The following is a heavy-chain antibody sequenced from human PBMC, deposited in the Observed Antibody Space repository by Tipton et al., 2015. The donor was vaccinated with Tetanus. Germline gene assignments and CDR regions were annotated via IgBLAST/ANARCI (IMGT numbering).Heavy chain of an antibody. CDR1: GFTLSDYY. D-gene: IGHD6-25*01. J-gene: IGHJ4*02. Sequence: SGFTLSDYYMSWIRQAPGKGLEWLSYISSSGATINYADSVKGRFTLSRDTAKNSLYLLMDSLRADDTGVYYCASGSALDYWGQGTLVTVSS. CDR2: ISSSGATI. V-gene: IGHV3-11*04. CDR3: ASGSALDY.